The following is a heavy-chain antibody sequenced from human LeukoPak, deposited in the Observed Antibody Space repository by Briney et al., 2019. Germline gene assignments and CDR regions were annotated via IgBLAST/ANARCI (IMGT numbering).Heavy chain of an antibody. Sequence: GGSLRLSCAASRFTFSSSWMSWVRQAPGKGLEWVANINQDGSEKYYVDSVKGRLTISRDNAKNSLYLQMNSLRAEDTAVYYCARCQDWGQGTLVTVSS. CDR1: RFTFSSSW. CDR2: INQDGSEK. J-gene: IGHJ4*02. V-gene: IGHV3-7*01. CDR3: ARCQD.